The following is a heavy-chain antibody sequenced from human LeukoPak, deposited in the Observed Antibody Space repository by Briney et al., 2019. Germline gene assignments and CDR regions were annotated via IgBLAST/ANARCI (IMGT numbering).Heavy chain of an antibody. CDR1: GYTFTGYY. CDR2: ISPIFDTA. J-gene: IGHJ4*02. Sequence: ASVKDSCKASGYTFTGYYMHWVRQAPGQGLEWMGRISPIFDTANYAQKFQGRVTITTDESTSTAYMELSSLRSEDTAVYYCASSGWSSSQYYFDYWGQGTLVTVSS. D-gene: IGHD6-19*01. CDR3: ASSGWSSSQYYFDY. V-gene: IGHV1-69*05.